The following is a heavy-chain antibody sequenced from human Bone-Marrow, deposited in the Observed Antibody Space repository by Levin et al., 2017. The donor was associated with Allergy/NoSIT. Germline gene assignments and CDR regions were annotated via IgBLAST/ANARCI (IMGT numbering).Heavy chain of an antibody. CDR2: INPNSGGT. D-gene: IGHD6-6*01. CDR3: ARYYSSYDY. CDR1: GYTFTGNY. V-gene: IGHV1-2*06. J-gene: IGHJ4*02. Sequence: ASVKVSCKASGYTFTGNYMHWVRQAPGQGLEWMGRINPNSGGTNYAQKFQGRVTMTRDTSINTAYVELNRLTYDDTAVYYCARYYSSYDYWGQGTLVTVSS.